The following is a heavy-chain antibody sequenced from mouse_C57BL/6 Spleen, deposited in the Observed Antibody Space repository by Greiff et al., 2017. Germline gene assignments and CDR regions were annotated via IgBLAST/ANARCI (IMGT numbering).Heavy chain of an antibody. CDR1: GYTFTSYW. CDR3: ASSYYCLDY. D-gene: IGHD2-12*01. Sequence: QVQLQQPGAELVKPGASVTLSCKASGYTFTSYWMHWVKQRPGQGLEWIGMIHPNSGSTNYNATFKSKATLPVDKSSITSYMQLSSLTSEDSAVYYCASSYYCLDYWGQGTTLTVSS. V-gene: IGHV1-64*01. J-gene: IGHJ2*01. CDR2: IHPNSGST.